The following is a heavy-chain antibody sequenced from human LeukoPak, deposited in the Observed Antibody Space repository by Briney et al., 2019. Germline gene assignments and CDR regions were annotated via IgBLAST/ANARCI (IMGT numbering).Heavy chain of an antibody. Sequence: SETLSLTCTVSGVSITSGTYYWTWIRQPPGKGLEWIANIYYSGSTYYNPSLKSRVTISVDTLKNQLSLNLTSVTAADTAVYYCVRAQNWNYAFDSWGQGTLVTVSS. D-gene: IGHD1-7*01. CDR1: GVSITSGTYY. V-gene: IGHV4-39*07. J-gene: IGHJ4*02. CDR3: VRAQNWNYAFDS. CDR2: IYYSGST.